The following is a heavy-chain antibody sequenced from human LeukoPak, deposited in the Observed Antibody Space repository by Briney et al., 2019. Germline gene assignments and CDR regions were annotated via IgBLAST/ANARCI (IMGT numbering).Heavy chain of an antibody. CDR1: GFTFSNYY. D-gene: IGHD1-26*01. Sequence: PGGSLRLSRAASGFTFSNYYMSWIRQAPGKGLEWVSYISSSGSTIYYADSVKGRFTISRDNAKNSLYLQMNSLRAEDTAVYYCARDLGVGGSYQSGYWGQGTLFTVSS. V-gene: IGHV3-11*01. CDR2: ISSSGSTI. J-gene: IGHJ4*02. CDR3: ARDLGVGGSYQSGY.